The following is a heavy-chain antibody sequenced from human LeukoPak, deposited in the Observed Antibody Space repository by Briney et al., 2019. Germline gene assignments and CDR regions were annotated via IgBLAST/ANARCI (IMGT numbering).Heavy chain of an antibody. CDR3: ARGKGPSELLAWFDP. CDR1: GGTFSSYA. D-gene: IGHD3-10*01. J-gene: IGHJ5*02. CDR2: IIPIFGIA. V-gene: IGHV1-69*04. Sequence: ASVKVSCKASGGTFSSYAISWVRQAPGQGLEWMGRIIPIFGIANYAQKFQGRVTITADKSTSTAYMELSSLRSEDTAVYYCARGKGPSELLAWFDPWGQGTLVTVSS.